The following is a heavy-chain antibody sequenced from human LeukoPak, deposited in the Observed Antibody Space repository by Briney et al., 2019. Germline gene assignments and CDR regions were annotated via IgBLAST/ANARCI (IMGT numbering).Heavy chain of an antibody. CDR2: IYTSGST. CDR3: ARVAKYSSSWYGDGAFDI. Sequence: PSETLSLTCSVSGGSISSSNYYWSWIRQPAGKGLEWIGRIYTSGSTNYNPSLKSRVTMSVDTSKNQFSLKLSSVTAADTAVYYCARVAKYSSSWYGDGAFDIWGQGTMVTVSS. V-gene: IGHV4-61*02. D-gene: IGHD6-13*01. CDR1: GGSISSSNYY. J-gene: IGHJ3*02.